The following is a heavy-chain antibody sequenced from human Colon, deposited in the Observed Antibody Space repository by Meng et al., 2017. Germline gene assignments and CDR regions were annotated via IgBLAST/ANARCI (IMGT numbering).Heavy chain of an antibody. Sequence: SETLSLTCSVSGCSISGFYWNWIRQPPGKGLEWIGYSYYSGTTGYNPFLKSRVTISADTSKNQFSLKLTSVTAAETAVYYCARGGVAQLFDYWGQGTLVTVSS. CDR2: SYYSGTT. CDR3: ARGGVAQLFDY. J-gene: IGHJ4*02. D-gene: IGHD5-18*01. CDR1: GCSISGFY. V-gene: IGHV4-59*01.